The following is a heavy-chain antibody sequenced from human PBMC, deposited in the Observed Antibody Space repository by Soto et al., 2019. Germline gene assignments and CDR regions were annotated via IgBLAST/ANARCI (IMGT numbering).Heavy chain of an antibody. CDR1: GFTVTASY. CDR2: IYTGETT. V-gene: IGHV3-53*01. D-gene: IGHD3-9*01. Sequence: PVGSLRLSCATSGFTVTASYLSWVRQAPDKGLEWVSVIYTGETTDYSDSVKGRFTISRDISKNTLFLQMNNLGAEDTAVYYCAREFYDTTTGFYQYYFDYWGQGTQVTVSS. J-gene: IGHJ4*02. CDR3: AREFYDTTTGFYQYYFDY.